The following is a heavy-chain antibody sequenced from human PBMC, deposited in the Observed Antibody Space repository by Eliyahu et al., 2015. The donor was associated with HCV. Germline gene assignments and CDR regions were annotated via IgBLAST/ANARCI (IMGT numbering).Heavy chain of an antibody. CDR3: AKDLHGPGTYFDS. CDR2: ISGAGGRP. CDR1: GFTFSNYF. V-gene: IGHV3-23*01. J-gene: IGHJ4*02. D-gene: IGHD3-10*01. Sequence: EVQLLESGGNLVQPGGSLRLSCAASGFTFSNYFMSWVRQAPGKGLEWVSAISGAGGRPYYADSVKGRFTISRDNSKNTLYLQMNSLRAEDTAVYYCAKDLHGPGTYFDSWGQGTLV.